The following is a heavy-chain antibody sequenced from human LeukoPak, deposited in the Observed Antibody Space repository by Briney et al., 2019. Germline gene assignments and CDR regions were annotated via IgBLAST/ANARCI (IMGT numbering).Heavy chain of an antibody. CDR1: GFTFRSHA. D-gene: IGHD1-26*01. J-gene: IGHJ6*02. V-gene: IGHV3-7*02. CDR2: IKQDGSEK. Sequence: GGSLRLSCAASGFTFRSHAMNWVRQAPGKGLEWVANIKQDGSEKYYVDSVKGRFTISRDNAKNSLYLQMNSPRAEDTAVYYCAGGYAMDVWGQGTTVTVSS. CDR3: AGGYAMDV.